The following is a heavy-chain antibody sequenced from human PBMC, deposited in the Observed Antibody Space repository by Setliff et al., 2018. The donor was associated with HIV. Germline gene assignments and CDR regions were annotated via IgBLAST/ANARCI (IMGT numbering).Heavy chain of an antibody. CDR3: ARGGGGYDSSGNDAFDI. Sequence: QPGGSLRLSCAASGFTFSPYWMPWVRQAPGKGLVWVSRINSDGTSTTYADSVKGRFTISRDNAKNTLYLQMNSLRAEDTAVYYCARGGGGYDSSGNDAFDIWGQGTMVTVSS. D-gene: IGHD3-22*01. CDR2: INSDGTST. CDR1: GFTFSPYW. V-gene: IGHV3-74*03. J-gene: IGHJ3*02.